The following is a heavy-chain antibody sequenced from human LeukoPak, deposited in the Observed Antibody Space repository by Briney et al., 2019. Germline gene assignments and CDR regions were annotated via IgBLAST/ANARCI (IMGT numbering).Heavy chain of an antibody. CDR3: ARDNVVVVPAAKEANWFDP. CDR2: INPSGGST. CDR1: GYTFTNYY. Sequence: GASVKVSCKASGYTFTNYYMHWVRQAPGQGLEWMGFINPSGGSTRYAQNFQGRVTMTRDTSTSTIYMELNSLRAEDTAVYYCARDNVVVVPAAKEANWFDPWGQGTLVTVSS. D-gene: IGHD2-2*01. V-gene: IGHV1-46*01. J-gene: IGHJ5*02.